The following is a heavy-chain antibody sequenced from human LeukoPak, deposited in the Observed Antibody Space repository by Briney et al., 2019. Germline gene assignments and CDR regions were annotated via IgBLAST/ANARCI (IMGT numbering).Heavy chain of an antibody. CDR2: IKSKTDGGTT. D-gene: IGHD5-18*01. V-gene: IGHV3-15*01. CDR1: GFTFSNAW. J-gene: IGHJ6*03. Sequence: GVSLRLSCAASGFTFSNAWMSWVRQAPGKGLEWVGRIKSKTDGGTTDYAAPVKGRFTISRDDSKNTLYLQMNSLKTEDTAVYYCTTDPAGYSYGAYYYYMDVWGKGTTVTISS. CDR3: TTDPAGYSYGAYYYYMDV.